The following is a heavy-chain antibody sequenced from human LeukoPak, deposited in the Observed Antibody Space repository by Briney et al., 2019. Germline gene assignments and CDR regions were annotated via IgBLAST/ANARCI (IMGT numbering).Heavy chain of an antibody. CDR2: INPSGGST. CDR3: ARAATYYDFWSGYYSRNWFDP. CDR1: GYTFTSYY. J-gene: IGHJ5*02. Sequence: ASVKVSCKASGYTFTSYYMHWVRQAPGQGLEWMGIINPSGGSTSYAQKFQGRVTMTRDTSTSTAYMELSSLRSEDTAVYYCARAATYYDFWSGYYSRNWFDPWGQGTLVTVSS. V-gene: IGHV1-46*01. D-gene: IGHD3-3*01.